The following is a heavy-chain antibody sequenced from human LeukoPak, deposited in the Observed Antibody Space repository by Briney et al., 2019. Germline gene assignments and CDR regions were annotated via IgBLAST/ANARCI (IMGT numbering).Heavy chain of an antibody. CDR1: GYNFITQY. D-gene: IGHD5-18*01. J-gene: IGHJ3*01. Sequence: ASVKVSCKTSGYNFITQYLHWVRQAPGQGLEWMGLINPSGGNTMYAQKFQGRVTLTRDTSTSTVYMEVRSLSFEDTAVYYCARASGSTALVKSEAFDLWGQGTMIIVSS. CDR2: INPSGGNT. CDR3: ARASGSTALVKSEAFDL. V-gene: IGHV1-46*01.